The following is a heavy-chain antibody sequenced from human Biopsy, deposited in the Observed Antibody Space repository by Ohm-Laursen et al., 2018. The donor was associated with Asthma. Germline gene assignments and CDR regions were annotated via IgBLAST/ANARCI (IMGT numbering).Heavy chain of an antibody. J-gene: IGHJ3*01. CDR2: VNTGNGDT. CDR3: ARTYYDFLTGQVKDVFGV. CDR1: GYNFISFA. Sequence: VKISCKASGYNFISFAIHWVRQAPGQRLEWMGWVNTGNGDTKYSQKFQGRVTITRDTSASTAYMELRSLRSEDTATYYCARTYYDFLTGQVKDVFGVWGQGAMVTVSS. D-gene: IGHD3-9*01. V-gene: IGHV1-3*04.